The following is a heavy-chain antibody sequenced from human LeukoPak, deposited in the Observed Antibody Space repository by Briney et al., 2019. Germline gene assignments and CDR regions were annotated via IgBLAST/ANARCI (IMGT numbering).Heavy chain of an antibody. Sequence: GGSLRLSCAASGFTFSTHAMSWVRQAPGKGLEWVSAISGSGGSTYYADSVKGRFTVSRDNAKNSLYLQMNSLRAEDSSVYYCARPTTVTTISADAFDIWGQGTMVTVSS. CDR3: ARPTTVTTISADAFDI. J-gene: IGHJ3*02. V-gene: IGHV3-23*01. CDR2: ISGSGGST. D-gene: IGHD4-17*01. CDR1: GFTFSTHA.